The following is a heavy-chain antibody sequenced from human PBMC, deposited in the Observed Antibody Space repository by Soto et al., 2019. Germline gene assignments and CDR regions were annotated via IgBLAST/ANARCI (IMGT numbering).Heavy chain of an antibody. V-gene: IGHV1-69*01. CDR3: AGSPNPGREWDPPRY. J-gene: IGHJ4*02. Sequence: QVQLVQSGAEVKKPGSSVKVSCKASGGTFSSYAISWVRQAPGQGLEWMGGIIPIFGTANYAQKFQGRVTITADESTSKAYMELSSLRSEDTAVYYGAGSPNPGREWDPPRYRGQGTLVTVSS. CDR2: IIPIFGTA. D-gene: IGHD1-26*01. CDR1: GGTFSSYA.